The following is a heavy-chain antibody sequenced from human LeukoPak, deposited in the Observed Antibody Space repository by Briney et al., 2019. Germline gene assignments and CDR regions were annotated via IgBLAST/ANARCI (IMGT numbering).Heavy chain of an antibody. CDR3: ARDLRAAAGTSLFGY. J-gene: IGHJ4*02. CDR1: GYTFTSYG. Sequence: ASVKVSCKASGYTFTSYGISWVRQAPGQGLEWMGWISAYNCNTNYAQKLQGRVTMTTETSTSTAYMELRSLRSDDTAVYYCARDLRAAAGTSLFGYWGQGTLVTVSS. CDR2: ISAYNCNT. D-gene: IGHD6-13*01. V-gene: IGHV1-18*01.